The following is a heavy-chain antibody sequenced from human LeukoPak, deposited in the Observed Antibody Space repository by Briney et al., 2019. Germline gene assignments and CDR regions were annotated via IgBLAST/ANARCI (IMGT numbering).Heavy chain of an antibody. CDR3: ARDAVYSSSWQYY. CDR2: IWYDGSNK. J-gene: IGHJ4*02. V-gene: IGHV3-33*01. Sequence: GGSLRLSCAASGFTFSSYGMHWVRQAPGKGLEWVAIIWYDGSNKYYADSVKGRFTISRDNSKNTLYLQMNSLRAEDTAVYYCARDAVYSSSWQYYWGQGTLVTVSS. CDR1: GFTFSSYG. D-gene: IGHD6-13*01.